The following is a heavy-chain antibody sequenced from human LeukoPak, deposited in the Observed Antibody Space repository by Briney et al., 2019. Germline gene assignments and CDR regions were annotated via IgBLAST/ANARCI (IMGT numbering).Heavy chain of an antibody. V-gene: IGHV3-48*04. CDR2: ISSSGSTI. D-gene: IGHD4-17*01. J-gene: IGHJ4*02. CDR1: GFGFTFSSYC. CDR3: ARGEDYGTNSFDY. Sequence: GGSLRLSCVASGFGFTFSSYCMNWVRQAPGKGLEWVSYISSSGSTIYYADSVKGRFTISRDNAKNSLYLQMNSLRAEDTAVYYCARGEDYGTNSFDYWGQGTLVTVSS.